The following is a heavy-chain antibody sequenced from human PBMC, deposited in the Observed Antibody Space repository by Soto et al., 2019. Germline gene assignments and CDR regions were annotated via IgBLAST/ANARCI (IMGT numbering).Heavy chain of an antibody. J-gene: IGHJ6*02. CDR1: VYTFTIYY. Sequence: ASVKGSCRSSVYTFTIYYMHWVRQAPGQGVEWMGIINPSGGSTSYAQKFQGRVTMTRDTSTSTVYMELSSLRSEDTAVYYCARDLPVVVVATYYYGMDVWGQGTTVTVS. CDR3: ARDLPVVVVATYYYGMDV. CDR2: INPSGGST. D-gene: IGHD2-15*01. V-gene: IGHV1-46*03.